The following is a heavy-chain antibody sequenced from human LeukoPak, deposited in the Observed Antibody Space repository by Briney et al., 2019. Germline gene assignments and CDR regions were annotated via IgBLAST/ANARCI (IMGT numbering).Heavy chain of an antibody. CDR1: GGSFSGCY. J-gene: IGHJ4*02. D-gene: IGHD2-15*01. CDR2: IYYSGST. CDR3: AREVGYCSGGSCCSYFDY. V-gene: IGHV4-59*01. Sequence: ASETLSLTCAVYGGSFSGCYWSWIRQPPGKGLEWIGYIYYSGSTNYNASLTNRVTISVDTSKNQFSLKLSSVTAADTAVYYCAREVGYCSGGSCCSYFDYWGQGTLVTVSS.